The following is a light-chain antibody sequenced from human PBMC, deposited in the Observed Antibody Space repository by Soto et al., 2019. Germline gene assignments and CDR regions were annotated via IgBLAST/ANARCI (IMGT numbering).Light chain of an antibody. J-gene: IGLJ1*01. CDR2: DVS. Sequence: QSVLTQPSSLSGAPGQRVTISCTGSSSDIGAGSEVHWYQQLPGTAPKLMIYDVSNRPSGVSDRFSGSKSGNTASLTISGLQIEDEADYYCSSFTSSVTYVFGTGTKVTVL. V-gene: IGLV1-40*01. CDR1: SSDIGAGSE. CDR3: SSFTSSVTYV.